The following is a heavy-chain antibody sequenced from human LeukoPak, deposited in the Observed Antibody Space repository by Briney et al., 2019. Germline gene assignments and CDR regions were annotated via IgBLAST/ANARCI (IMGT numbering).Heavy chain of an antibody. J-gene: IGHJ5*02. V-gene: IGHV1-2*02. CDR2: INPNSGGT. D-gene: IGHD3-10*01. CDR3: AGLWFGEREIDP. Sequence: GASAKVSCKASGYTFTGYYMHWVRQAPGQGLEWMGWINPNSGGTNYAQKFQGRVTMTRDTSISTAYMELSRLRSDDTAVYYCAGLWFGEREIDPWGQGTLVTVSS. CDR1: GYTFTGYY.